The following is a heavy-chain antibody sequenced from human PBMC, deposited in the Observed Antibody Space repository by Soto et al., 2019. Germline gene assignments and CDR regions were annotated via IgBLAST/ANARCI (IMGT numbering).Heavy chain of an antibody. Sequence: QVQLVQSGAEVKKPGSSVKVSCKASGGTFSSYTISWVRQAPGQGLAWMGRIIPILGIANYAQKFQGRVTITADKSTSTAYMELSSLRSEDTAVYYCARDIRAGTPIFDYWGQGTLVTVAS. D-gene: IGHD1-7*01. CDR3: ARDIRAGTPIFDY. CDR2: IIPILGIA. V-gene: IGHV1-69*08. CDR1: GGTFSSYT. J-gene: IGHJ4*02.